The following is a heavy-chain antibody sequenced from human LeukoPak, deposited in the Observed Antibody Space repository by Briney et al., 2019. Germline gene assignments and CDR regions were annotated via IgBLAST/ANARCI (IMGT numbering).Heavy chain of an antibody. CDR3: ARGGIPQTIPCRGSGSYYCFDY. V-gene: IGHV1-2*02. CDR1: GYTFTGYY. D-gene: IGHD3-10*01. J-gene: IGHJ4*02. CDR2: INPNSGGT. Sequence: GASVKVSCKASGYTFTGYYMHWVRQAPGQGLEWMGWINPNSGGTNYAQKFQGRVTMTRDTSISSACMELGRLRSDDTAVYYCARGGIPQTIPCRGSGSYYCFDYWGQGTLVTVSS.